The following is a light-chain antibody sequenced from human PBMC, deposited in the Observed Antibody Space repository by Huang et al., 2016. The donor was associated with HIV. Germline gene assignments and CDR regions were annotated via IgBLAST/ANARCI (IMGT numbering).Light chain of an antibody. J-gene: IGKJ2*01. CDR3: QQYNDWPPMYT. CDR2: GAS. Sequence: EIVMTQSPATVSVSPGARATLSCRARQSGNSNLAWYQQKPGQAPRLLIYGASTRASGIPARFSGSGSGTEFTLTISSLQSEDFAVYYCQQYNDWPPMYTFGQGTKLEIK. CDR1: QSGNSN. V-gene: IGKV3-15*01.